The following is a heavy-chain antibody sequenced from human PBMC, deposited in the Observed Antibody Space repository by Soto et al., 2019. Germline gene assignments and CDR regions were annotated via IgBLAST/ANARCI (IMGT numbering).Heavy chain of an antibody. V-gene: IGHV1-18*01. J-gene: IGHJ4*02. CDR2: ISAYNGNT. CDR1: GYTFTSYG. CDR3: ARGDYYYDSSGYSDLDY. D-gene: IGHD3-22*01. Sequence: ASVKVSCKASGYTFTSYGISWVRQAPGQGLEWMGWISAYNGNTNYAQKLQGRVTMTTDTSTSTAYMELRSLRSDDTAVYYCARGDYYYDSSGYSDLDYWGQGTLVTVYS.